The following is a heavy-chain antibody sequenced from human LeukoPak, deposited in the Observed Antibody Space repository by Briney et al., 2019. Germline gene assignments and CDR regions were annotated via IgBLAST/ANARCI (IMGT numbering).Heavy chain of an antibody. CDR2: IIPIFGTA. Sequence: SVKVSCKASGGTFSSYAISWVRQAPGQGLEWMGGIIPIFGTANYAQKFQGRVTITADESTSTAYMELSSLRSDDTAVYYCARGLYCSSTSCWPGYPTDAFDIWGQGTMVTVSS. J-gene: IGHJ3*02. CDR1: GGTFSSYA. D-gene: IGHD2-2*01. CDR3: ARGLYCSSTSCWPGYPTDAFDI. V-gene: IGHV1-69*13.